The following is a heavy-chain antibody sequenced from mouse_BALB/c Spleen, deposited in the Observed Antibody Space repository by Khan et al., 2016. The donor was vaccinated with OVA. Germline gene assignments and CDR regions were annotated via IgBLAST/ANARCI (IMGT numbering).Heavy chain of an antibody. CDR2: IDPSKSET. V-gene: IGHV1S127*01. D-gene: IGHD1-1*01. J-gene: IGHJ3*01. CDR1: GYTFTSFW. Sequence: QIQLQQSGPELVRPGASVKMSCKASGYTFTSFWIHWVKQRPGQGLEWIGMIDPSKSETRLNQKFKDKATLNVDTSSNTAYMQLSRLTSEDSAVYYCARGGYGSPFAYWGQGTLVTVSA. CDR3: ARGGYGSPFAY.